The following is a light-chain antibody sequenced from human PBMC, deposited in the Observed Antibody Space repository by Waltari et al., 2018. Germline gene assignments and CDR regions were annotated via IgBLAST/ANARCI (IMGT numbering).Light chain of an antibody. J-gene: IGKJ4*01. CDR3: QQYSDWPLT. CDR2: GAS. V-gene: IGKV3-15*01. Sequence: EIVMTQSPATVSVAPGEPATLSCRASQSVATNVAWYQPKPGRAPRLLIYGASARATGSPARFSGSGSETEFTLTISSLQAEDFVLYYCQQYSDWPLTFGGGSTVEIK. CDR1: QSVATN.